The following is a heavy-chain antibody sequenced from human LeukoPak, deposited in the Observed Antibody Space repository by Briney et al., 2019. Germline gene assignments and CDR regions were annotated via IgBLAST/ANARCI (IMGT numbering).Heavy chain of an antibody. CDR1: GFTFSDHA. Sequence: GGSLRLSCAASGFTFSDHAMNWVRQAPGKGLEWVSIISGSSGTTYYADSVQGRFTISRDNSKNTLYLQMNSLRAEDTAVYYCAKVPTAILTLPLYHFDYWGQGTQVTVSS. J-gene: IGHJ4*02. V-gene: IGHV3-23*01. CDR2: ISGSSGTT. CDR3: AKVPTAILTLPLYHFDY. D-gene: IGHD2-2*02.